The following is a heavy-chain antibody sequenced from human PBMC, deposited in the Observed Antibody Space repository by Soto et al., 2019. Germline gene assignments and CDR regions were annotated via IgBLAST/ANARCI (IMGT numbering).Heavy chain of an antibody. CDR2: IYYAGSP. CDR3: ARLMGVVTVDY. V-gene: IGHV4-39*02. CDR1: GGSISSTGHY. D-gene: IGHD2-21*02. Sequence: SETLSLTCTVSGGSISSTGHYWGWIRQPPGKGLEWIGNIYYAGSPYYNPSLKSRVTISVDTSKNDFSLTLTSVTAADTAVYYCARLMGVVTVDYWGQGALVT. J-gene: IGHJ4*02.